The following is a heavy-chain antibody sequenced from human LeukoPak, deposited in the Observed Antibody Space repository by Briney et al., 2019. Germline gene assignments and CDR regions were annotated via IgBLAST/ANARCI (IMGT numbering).Heavy chain of an antibody. CDR2: IYTSGST. Sequence: SETLSLTCTVSGGSISSYYWSWIRQPPGKGLEWIGYIYTSGSTNYNPSLKTRVTISVDTSKNQFSLKLSSVTAADTAVYYCARRGSNWFDPWGQGTLVTVSS. J-gene: IGHJ5*02. V-gene: IGHV4-4*09. D-gene: IGHD3-10*01. CDR1: GGSISSYY. CDR3: ARRGSNWFDP.